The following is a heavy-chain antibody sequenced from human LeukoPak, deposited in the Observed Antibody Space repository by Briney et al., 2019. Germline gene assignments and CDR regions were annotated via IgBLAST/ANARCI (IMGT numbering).Heavy chain of an antibody. V-gene: IGHV1-69*04. J-gene: IGHJ5*02. CDR3: ARGDFGVAGGYNWFDP. Sequence: SVKVSCKASGGTFSSYAISWVRQAPGQGLEWMGRIIPILGIANYAQKFQGRVTITADKSTSTAYMELSSLRSEDTAVYYCARGDFGVAGGYNWFDPWGQGTLVTVSS. D-gene: IGHD6-19*01. CDR2: IIPILGIA. CDR1: GGTFSSYA.